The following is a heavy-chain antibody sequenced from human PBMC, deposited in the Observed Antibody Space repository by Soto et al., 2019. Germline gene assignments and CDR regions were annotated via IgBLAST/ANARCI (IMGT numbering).Heavy chain of an antibody. V-gene: IGHV1-18*01. J-gene: IGHJ4*02. D-gene: IGHD6-6*01. Sequence: ASVKGSWKASGYTFTSFDISWVRQAPGQGLEWMGWISGYNGNTNYAQKFRGRVTVTTDTSTSTAYMELRSLRSDDTAAYYCARGGSSSSSGFDYWGQGTLVTVSS. CDR3: ARGGSSSSSGFDY. CDR2: ISGYNGNT. CDR1: GYTFTSFD.